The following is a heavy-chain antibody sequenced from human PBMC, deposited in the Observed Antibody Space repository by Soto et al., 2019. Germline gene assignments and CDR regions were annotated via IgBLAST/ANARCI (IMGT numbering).Heavy chain of an antibody. Sequence: SETLSLTCTVSGASISSGDYFWSWIRQSPGKGLEWIGYIYDSGSSYYNPSLQSRVTISVDTSKNQFSLKLSSVTAADTAVYYCARAGGKNYAFWSGPTLYGMDVWGQGTTVTVSS. D-gene: IGHD3-3*01. CDR3: ARAGGKNYAFWSGPTLYGMDV. V-gene: IGHV4-30-4*01. J-gene: IGHJ6*02. CDR1: GASISSGDYF. CDR2: IYDSGSS.